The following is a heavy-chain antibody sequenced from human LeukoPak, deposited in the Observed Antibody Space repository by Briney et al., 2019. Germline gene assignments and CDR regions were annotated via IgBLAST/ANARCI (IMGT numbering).Heavy chain of an antibody. J-gene: IGHJ5*02. CDR2: MNPNSGNT. Sequence: GASVKVSCKASGYTFTSYGISWVRQAPGQGLEWMGWMNPNSGNTGYAQKFQGRVTITRNTSISTAYMELSSLRSEDTAVYYCARRYYDSSGYHPWGQGTLVTVSS. CDR1: GYTFTSYG. V-gene: IGHV1-8*03. CDR3: ARRYYDSSGYHP. D-gene: IGHD3-22*01.